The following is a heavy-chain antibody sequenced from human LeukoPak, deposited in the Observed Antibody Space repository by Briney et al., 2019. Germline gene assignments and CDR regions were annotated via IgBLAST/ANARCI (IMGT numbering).Heavy chain of an antibody. CDR1: GFTLSSYG. CDR3: ARTAAGNDY. V-gene: IGHV3-33*01. Sequence: PGRSLRLSCAASGFTLSSYGMHWVRQAPGKGLEWVAVIWYDGSNKYYADSVKGRFTISRDNSKNTLYLQMNSLRAEDTAVYYCARTAAGNDYWGQGTLVTVSS. J-gene: IGHJ4*02. D-gene: IGHD6-13*01. CDR2: IWYDGSNK.